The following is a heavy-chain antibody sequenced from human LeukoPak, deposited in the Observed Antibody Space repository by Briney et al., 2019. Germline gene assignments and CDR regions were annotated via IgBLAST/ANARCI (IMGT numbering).Heavy chain of an antibody. V-gene: IGHV1-8*02. CDR1: GGTFSSYT. D-gene: IGHD3-22*01. Sequence: ASVKVSCKASGGTFSSYTISWVRQAPGQGLEWMGWMNPNSGNTGYAQKFQGRVTMTRNTSISTAYMELSSLRSEDTAVYYCARTRDYYDSSGYRVFDYWGQGTLVTVSS. CDR2: MNPNSGNT. CDR3: ARTRDYYDSSGYRVFDY. J-gene: IGHJ4*02.